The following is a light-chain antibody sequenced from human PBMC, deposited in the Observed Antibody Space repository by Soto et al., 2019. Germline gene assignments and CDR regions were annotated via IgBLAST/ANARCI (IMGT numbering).Light chain of an antibody. V-gene: IGKV3-15*01. J-gene: IGKJ2*01. CDR1: QSVNSI. CDR3: QQYNKLPLT. CDR2: GAS. Sequence: EIVMTQSPATLSVSPGERATLSCRASQSVNSILAWYQQKPGQAPRLLIYGASTRATGIPARFSGSGSGTEFTLTISGLQSEDFAVYYCQQYNKLPLTFGQGTKLEIK.